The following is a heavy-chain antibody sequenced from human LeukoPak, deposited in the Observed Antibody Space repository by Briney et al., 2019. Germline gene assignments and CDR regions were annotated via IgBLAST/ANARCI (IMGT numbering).Heavy chain of an antibody. CDR1: GFTFSDYY. Sequence: GGSLRLTCAASGFTFSDYYMSWVRQAPGKGLEWVSYISSSGSTIYYADSVKGRFTISRDNAKNSLYLQMNSLRAEDTAVYYCARVSYDFWSGHFGVVNVWGKGTTVTVSS. D-gene: IGHD3-3*01. CDR2: ISSSGSTI. J-gene: IGHJ6*04. CDR3: ARVSYDFWSGHFGVVNV. V-gene: IGHV3-11*01.